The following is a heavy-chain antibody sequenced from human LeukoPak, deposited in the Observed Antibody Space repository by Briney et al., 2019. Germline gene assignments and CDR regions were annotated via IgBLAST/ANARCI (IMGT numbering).Heavy chain of an antibody. J-gene: IGHJ6*03. V-gene: IGHV3-30-3*01. Sequence: GGSLRLSCAASGFTFSSYAMHWVRQAPGKGLEWVAVISYDGSNKYYADSVKGRFTISRDNSKNTLYLQMNSLRAEDTAVYYCARGSSWSYYYYTDVWGKGTTVTVSS. CDR2: ISYDGSNK. CDR1: GFTFSSYA. CDR3: ARGSSWSYYYYTDV. D-gene: IGHD6-13*01.